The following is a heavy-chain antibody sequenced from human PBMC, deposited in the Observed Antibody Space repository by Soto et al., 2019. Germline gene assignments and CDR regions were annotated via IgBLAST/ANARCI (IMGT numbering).Heavy chain of an antibody. Sequence: ASVKVSCKTPGYTFTRYNIHWVRQAPGQRLEWMGIINPGGGSTSYAQRFQGRVTMTRDTSTSTVYMELSSLRSEDTAVYYCARALYYDTLDYWGQGTLVTVSS. J-gene: IGHJ4*02. CDR3: ARALYYDTLDY. CDR1: GYTFTRYN. CDR2: INPGGGST. D-gene: IGHD3-16*01. V-gene: IGHV1-46*01.